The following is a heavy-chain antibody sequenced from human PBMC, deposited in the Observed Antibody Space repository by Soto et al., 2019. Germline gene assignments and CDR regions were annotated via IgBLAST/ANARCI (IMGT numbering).Heavy chain of an antibody. CDR2: ISWNSGSI. CDR1: GFTFDDYA. V-gene: IGHV3-9*01. CDR3: AKDTDPGAFDI. Sequence: PGGSLRLSCAASGFTFDDYAMHWVRQAPGKGLEWVSGISWNSGSIGYADSVKGRFTISRDNAKNSLYLQMNSLRAEDTALYYCAKDTDPGAFDIWGQGTMVTVSS. J-gene: IGHJ3*02.